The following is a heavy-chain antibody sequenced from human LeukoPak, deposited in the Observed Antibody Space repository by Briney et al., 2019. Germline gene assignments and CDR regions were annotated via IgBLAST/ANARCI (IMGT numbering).Heavy chain of an antibody. D-gene: IGHD6-6*01. CDR2: ISGSGGST. CDR3: ARQYSSSSAPDY. Sequence: GGSLRLSCAASGFTFSSYAMSWFRQAPGKGLEWVSGISGSGGSTYYADSVKGRFTISRHNSKNTLYLQMNSLRAEDTAVYYCARQYSSSSAPDYWGQGTLVTVSS. V-gene: IGHV3-23*01. CDR1: GFTFSSYA. J-gene: IGHJ4*02.